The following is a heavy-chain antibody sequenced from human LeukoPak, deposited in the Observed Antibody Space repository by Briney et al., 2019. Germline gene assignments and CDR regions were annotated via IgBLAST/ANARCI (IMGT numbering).Heavy chain of an antibody. V-gene: IGHV1-8*02. J-gene: IGHJ4*02. CDR2: MDPNRGNT. Sequence: ASVKVSCKASGYIFTSFDINWVRQAPGQGLEWMGWMDPNRGNTGYAPKFQGRVTMARSTSVTTAYMELSSLTSEDTAVYYCAKDRNPQRPTCSSTSCYWGTFDYWGQGTLVTVSS. D-gene: IGHD2-2*01. CDR3: AKDRNPQRPTCSSTSCYWGTFDY. CDR1: GYIFTSFD.